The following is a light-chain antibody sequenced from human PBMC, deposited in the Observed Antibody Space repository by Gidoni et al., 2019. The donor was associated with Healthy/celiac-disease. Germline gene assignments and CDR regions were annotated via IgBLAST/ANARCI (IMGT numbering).Light chain of an antibody. Sequence: LQMTPSPSSLSASVGDRVTITCRASQSISSYLNWYQQKPGKAPKLLIYAASSLQSGVPSRFSGSGSGTDFTLTISSLQPEDFATYYCQQSYSTLWTFGQGTKVEIK. CDR3: QQSYSTLWT. CDR1: QSISSY. CDR2: AAS. J-gene: IGKJ1*01. V-gene: IGKV1-39*01.